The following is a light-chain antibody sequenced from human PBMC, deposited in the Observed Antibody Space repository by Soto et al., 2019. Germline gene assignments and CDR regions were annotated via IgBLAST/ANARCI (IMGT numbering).Light chain of an antibody. CDR3: QSYDNSLRASL. J-gene: IGLJ2*01. CDR1: SSNIGADHH. V-gene: IGLV1-40*01. CDR2: NYY. Sequence: QSVLTQPPSVSGAPGQRVTISCTGGSSNIGADHHVHWYQQVPGTAPKLLIYNYYNRASGVPDRFSGSKSGTSASLAITGLQADDEADYYCQSYDNSLRASLFGGGTKLTVL.